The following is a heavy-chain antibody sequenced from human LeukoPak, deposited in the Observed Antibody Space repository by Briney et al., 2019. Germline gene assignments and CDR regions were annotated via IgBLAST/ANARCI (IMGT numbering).Heavy chain of an antibody. V-gene: IGHV4-39*01. D-gene: IGHD2-2*01. Sequence: ETLSLTCIISGDSISRTSFYWGWIRQPPGKGPEWIGSVYSSGSTNYNPSLKSRVTISVDMSKDQFSLRVTSVTAADTAVYYCARQRVGIVPAAYFDNWGQGTLVTVSS. CDR3: ARQRVGIVPAAYFDN. CDR1: GDSISRTSFY. J-gene: IGHJ4*02. CDR2: VYSSGST.